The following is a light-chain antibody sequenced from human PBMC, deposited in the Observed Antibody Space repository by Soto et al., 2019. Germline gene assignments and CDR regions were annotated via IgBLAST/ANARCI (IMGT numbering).Light chain of an antibody. CDR2: GTS. Sequence: VMTQSPASLSVSPGDSVTLSCRASQSVASNLAWYQQKPGQAPRLLIYGTSTRATGVPARFSGSGSGTDFTLTISSLQAADFAVYHCQHYNSWPITVGQGTRWIS. V-gene: IGKV3-15*01. CDR3: QHYNSWPIT. J-gene: IGKJ1*01. CDR1: QSVASN.